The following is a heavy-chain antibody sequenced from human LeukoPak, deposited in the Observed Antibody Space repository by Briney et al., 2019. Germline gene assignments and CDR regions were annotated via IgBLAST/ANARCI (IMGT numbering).Heavy chain of an antibody. Sequence: GGSLRLSCAASGVTFSSYSMNWVRQAPGKGLEWVSSISSSGSYIYYADSVKGRFTISRDNAKNSLYLQMNSLRAEDTAVYYCARDLNPGPFDYWGQGTLVTVSS. J-gene: IGHJ4*02. CDR2: ISSSGSYI. V-gene: IGHV3-21*01. CDR1: GVTFSSYS. CDR3: ARDLNPGPFDY.